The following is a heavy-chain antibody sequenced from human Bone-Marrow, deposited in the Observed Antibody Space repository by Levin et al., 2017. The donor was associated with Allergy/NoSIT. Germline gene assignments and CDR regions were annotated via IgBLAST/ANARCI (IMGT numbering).Heavy chain of an antibody. J-gene: IGHJ6*02. CDR3: TTVYYYDSSGYYRGSYYYYGMDV. D-gene: IGHD3-22*01. CDR1: GFTFSNAW. CDR2: IKSKTDGGTT. Sequence: PGESLKISCAASGFTFSNAWMNWVRQAPGKGLEWVGRIKSKTDGGTTDYAAPVKGRFTISRDDSKNTLYLQMNSLKTEDTAVYYCTTVYYYDSSGYYRGSYYYYGMDVWGQGTTVTVSS. V-gene: IGHV3-15*07.